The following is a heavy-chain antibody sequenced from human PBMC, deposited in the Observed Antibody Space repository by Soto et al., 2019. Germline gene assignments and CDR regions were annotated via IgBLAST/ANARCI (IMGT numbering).Heavy chain of an antibody. V-gene: IGHV4-30-2*01. CDR3: ARDQLEGNWFDP. CDR1: NGDISSAGYS. Sequence: PAVTLSLTCAISNGDISSAGYSWSWIRQALGKGLEWIGYIYHSGSTYYNPSLKSRVTISVDKSKNQFSLKLTSVTAADTAVYYCARDQLEGNWFDPWGQGTLVTVS. CDR2: IYHSGST. J-gene: IGHJ5*02. D-gene: IGHD1-1*01.